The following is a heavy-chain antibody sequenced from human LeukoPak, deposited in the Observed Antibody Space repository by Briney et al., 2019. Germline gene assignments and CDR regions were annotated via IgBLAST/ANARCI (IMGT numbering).Heavy chain of an antibody. J-gene: IGHJ5*02. CDR2: INPNSGGT. V-gene: IGHV1-2*02. CDR3: ARDAATMISNWFDP. D-gene: IGHD3-22*01. CDR1: GYTFTGYY. Sequence: GASVKVSRKASGYTFTGYYMHWVRQAPGQGLEWMGWINPNSGGTNYAQKFQGRVTMTRDTSISTAYMELSRLRSDDTAVYYCARDAATMISNWFDPWGQGTLVTVSS.